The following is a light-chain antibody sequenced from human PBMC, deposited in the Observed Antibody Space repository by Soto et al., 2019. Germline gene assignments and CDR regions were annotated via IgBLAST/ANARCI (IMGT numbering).Light chain of an antibody. CDR2: EVS. CDR3: CSYAGSSTYV. J-gene: IGLJ1*01. V-gene: IGLV2-23*02. Sequence: QSVLAQPASVSGSPGQSITISCTGTSSDVGSYNLVSWYQQHPGKAPKLMIYEVSKRPSGVSNRFSSSCYSGSKSGNTASLTISGLQAEDEADYYCCSYAGSSTYVFGTGTKVTVL. CDR1: SSDVGSYNL.